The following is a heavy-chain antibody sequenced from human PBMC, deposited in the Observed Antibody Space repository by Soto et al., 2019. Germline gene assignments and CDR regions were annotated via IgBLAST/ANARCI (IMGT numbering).Heavy chain of an antibody. V-gene: IGHV1-69*01. CDR1: GGTFSSYV. CDR2: ISPIFGTA. CDR3: ARGKWELRRFDAFDI. J-gene: IGHJ3*02. D-gene: IGHD1-26*01. Sequence: QVQLVQSGAEVKKPGSSVKVSCKASGGTFSSYVISWVRQAPGQGLEWMGGISPIFGTANYAQKFQGRGTITADESTSTADMELISLRSQDTVVYYCARGKWELRRFDAFDIWGQGTMVTVSS.